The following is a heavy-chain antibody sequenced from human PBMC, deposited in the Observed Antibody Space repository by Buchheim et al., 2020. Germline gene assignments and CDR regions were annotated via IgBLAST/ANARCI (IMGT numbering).Heavy chain of an antibody. V-gene: IGHV3-30*18. D-gene: IGHD5-18*01. CDR2: ISYDGSNK. CDR3: AKEGRGYSYGYIDY. CDR1: GFTFSSYG. J-gene: IGHJ4*02. Sequence: VQLVESGGGLVQPGGSLRLSCAASGFTFSSYGMHWVRQAPGKGLEWVAVISYDGSNKYYADSVKGRFTISRDNSKNTLYLQMNSLRAEDTAVYYCAKEGRGYSYGYIDYWGQGTL.